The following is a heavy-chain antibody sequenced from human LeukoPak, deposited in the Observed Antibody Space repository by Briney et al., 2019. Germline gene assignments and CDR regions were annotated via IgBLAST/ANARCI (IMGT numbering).Heavy chain of an antibody. D-gene: IGHD4-17*01. Sequence: GGSLRLSCAASGFTFSNYWMSWVRQAPGKGLVWVSRINSDGSSTSYADSVKGRFTISRDNSKSTLYLQMNSLRAEDTAVYYCAKPRGTDYGDYVIFDYWGQGTLVTVSS. CDR2: INSDGSST. CDR3: AKPRGTDYGDYVIFDY. J-gene: IGHJ4*02. CDR1: GFTFSNYW. V-gene: IGHV3-74*01.